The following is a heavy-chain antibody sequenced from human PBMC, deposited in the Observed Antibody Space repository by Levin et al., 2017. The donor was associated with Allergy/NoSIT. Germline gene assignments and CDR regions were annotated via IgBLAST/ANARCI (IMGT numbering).Heavy chain of an antibody. D-gene: IGHD3-22*01. CDR3: ARVDSLADYYFDY. CDR1: GGSISSGGYY. CDR2: IYYSGST. V-gene: IGHV4-31*03. J-gene: IGHJ4*02. Sequence: SETLSLTCTVSGGSISSGGYYWSWIRQHPGKGLEWIGYIYYSGSTYYNPSLKSRVTISVDTSKNQFSLKLSSVTAADTAVYYCARVDSLADYYFDYWGQGTLVTVSS.